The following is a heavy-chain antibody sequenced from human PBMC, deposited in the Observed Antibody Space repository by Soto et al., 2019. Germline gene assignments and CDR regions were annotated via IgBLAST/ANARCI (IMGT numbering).Heavy chain of an antibody. Sequence: DVRLVESGGGFIQPGGSLRLSCAASGFSFEEYEMNWVRQAPGQGLEWISYINQYGKITYYADSVKGRFTISRDDAKNLLFLQMDSLTVDDTALYYCARAAWSDEGWDHWGQGVLVTVSS. D-gene: IGHD3-3*01. J-gene: IGHJ4*02. CDR2: INQYGKIT. CDR1: GFSFEEYE. CDR3: ARAAWSDEGWDH. V-gene: IGHV3-48*03.